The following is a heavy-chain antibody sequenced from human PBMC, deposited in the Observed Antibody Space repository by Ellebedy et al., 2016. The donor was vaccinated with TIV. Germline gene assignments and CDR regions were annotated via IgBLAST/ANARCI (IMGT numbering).Heavy chain of an antibody. CDR2: INHSGST. CDR3: ATDIGGVIAN. J-gene: IGHJ4*02. CDR1: GGSFSGYY. Sequence: SETLSLXXAVYGGSFSGYYWSWIRQPPGKGLEWIGEINHSGSTNYNPSLKSRVTISVDTSKNQFSLKLSSVTAADTAVYYCATDIGGVIANWGQGTLVTVSS. D-gene: IGHD3-16*02. V-gene: IGHV4-34*01.